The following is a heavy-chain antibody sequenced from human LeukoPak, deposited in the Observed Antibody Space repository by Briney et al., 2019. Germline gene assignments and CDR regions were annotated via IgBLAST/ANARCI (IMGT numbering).Heavy chain of an antibody. CDR3: AREVVTTILMFDY. D-gene: IGHD5-12*01. CDR2: ISQSGSP. V-gene: IGHV4-39*07. CDR1: GASIDSTDYY. J-gene: IGHJ4*02. Sequence: PSETLSITCTVSGASIDSTDYYWYWIRQSPGKGLEWIGSISQSGSPYYNPSLKSRVTISVDTSKNQFSLRLNSVSAADTAVYYCAREVVTTILMFDYWGQGNLVIVSS.